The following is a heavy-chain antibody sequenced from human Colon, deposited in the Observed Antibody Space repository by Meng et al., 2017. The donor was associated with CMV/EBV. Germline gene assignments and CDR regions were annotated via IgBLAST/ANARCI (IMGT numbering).Heavy chain of an antibody. CDR2: IFGGSSGR. Sequence: ASGLIFSGFSMNWVRQSPEKGLEWVGIIFGGSSGRIYADSVRGRFTISRDDVRKTLYLQMNSLRVEDSGMYFCAKDAVPDSRYNFDFWGRGTLVTVSS. D-gene: IGHD2-2*02. J-gene: IGHJ4*02. CDR1: GLIFSGFS. CDR3: AKDAVPDSRYNFDF. V-gene: IGHV3-23*03.